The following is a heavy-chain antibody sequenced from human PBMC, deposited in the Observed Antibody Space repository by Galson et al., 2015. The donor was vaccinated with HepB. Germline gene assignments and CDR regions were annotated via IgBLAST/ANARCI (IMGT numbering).Heavy chain of an antibody. J-gene: IGHJ3*02. V-gene: IGHV1-24*01. CDR3: ATLSNIVVVPAAMWAFDI. CDR1: GYTLTELS. Sequence: SVKVSCKVSGYTLTELSMHWVRQAPGKGPEWMGGFDPEDGETIYAQKFQGRVTMTEDTSTDTAYMELSSLRSEDTAVYYCATLSNIVVVPAAMWAFDIWGQGTMVTVSS. CDR2: FDPEDGET. D-gene: IGHD2-2*01.